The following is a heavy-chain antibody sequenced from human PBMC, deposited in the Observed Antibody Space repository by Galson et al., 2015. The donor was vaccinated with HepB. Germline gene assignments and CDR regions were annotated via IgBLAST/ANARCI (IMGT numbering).Heavy chain of an antibody. CDR3: ARVYGGNYYYGMDV. CDR1: GGTFSSYA. D-gene: IGHD4-23*01. CDR2: IIPIFGTA. Sequence: SVKVSCKASGGTFSSYAISWVRQAPGQGLEWMGGIIPIFGTANYAQKFQGRVTIAADESTSTAYMELSSLRSEDTAVYYCARVYGGNYYYGMDVWGQGTTVTVSS. J-gene: IGHJ6*02. V-gene: IGHV1-69*13.